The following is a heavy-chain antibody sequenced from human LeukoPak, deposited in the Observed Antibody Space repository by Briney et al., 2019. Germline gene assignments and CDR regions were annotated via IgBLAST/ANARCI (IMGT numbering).Heavy chain of an antibody. CDR2: FDPEDGET. V-gene: IGHV1-24*01. CDR1: GYTLTELS. D-gene: IGHD5-18*01. Sequence: ASVKVSCKVSGYTLTELSMHWVRQAPGKGLEWMGGFDPEDGETIYAQKFQGRVTMTEDTSTDTAYMELSSLGSEDTAVYYCATIRYSQGYFDYWGQGTLVTVSS. J-gene: IGHJ4*02. CDR3: ATIRYSQGYFDY.